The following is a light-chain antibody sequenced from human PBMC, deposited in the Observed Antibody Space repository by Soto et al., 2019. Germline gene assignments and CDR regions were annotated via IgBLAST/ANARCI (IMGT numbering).Light chain of an antibody. Sequence: QSVLTQTPSASGTPGQTVTISCSGSRSNIGNNAVSWYQQFPGTAPKLLIYNNNQRPSEVPDRFSGSKSGTSASLAISGLQSEDEADYYCATWDDSLNARGVFGGGTQLTVL. J-gene: IGLJ3*02. CDR1: RSNIGNNA. CDR3: ATWDDSLNARGV. CDR2: NNN. V-gene: IGLV1-44*01.